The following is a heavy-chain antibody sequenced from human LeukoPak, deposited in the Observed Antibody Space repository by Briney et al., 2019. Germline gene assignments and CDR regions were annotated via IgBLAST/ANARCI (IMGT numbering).Heavy chain of an antibody. D-gene: IGHD2-2*01. J-gene: IGHJ4*02. CDR3: ARDTGGGYSCYGC. V-gene: IGHV3-7*01. CDR1: GFTFSSYW. Sequence: GGSLRLSCAASGFTFSSYWMTWIRQAPGKGLEWVANIKQDGSEKYYVDSVKGRFTISRDNAKNSLYLQMNSLRAEDTAVYYCARDTGGGYSCYGCWGQGTLVTVPS. CDR2: IKQDGSEK.